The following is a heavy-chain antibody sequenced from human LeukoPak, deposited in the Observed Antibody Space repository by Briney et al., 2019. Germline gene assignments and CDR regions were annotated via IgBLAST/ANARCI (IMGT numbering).Heavy chain of an antibody. V-gene: IGHV3-74*03. CDR2: INTDGSST. J-gene: IGHJ3*02. Sequence: GGSLRLPCVASEFTFNNYWMHWVRQAPGKGLVWVSRINTDGSSTTYADSVKGRFTISRDNAKNTLHLQMSSLRAEDTAVYYCARSKDGAFDIWGQGTMVTVSS. CDR3: ARSKDGAFDI. CDR1: EFTFNNYW.